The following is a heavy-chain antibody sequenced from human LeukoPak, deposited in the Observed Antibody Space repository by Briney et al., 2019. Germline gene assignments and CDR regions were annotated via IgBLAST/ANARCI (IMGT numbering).Heavy chain of an antibody. Sequence: SETLSLTCAVYGGSFSGYYWSWIRQPPGKGLEWIGVINRGGSTNYNPSLKSRVTISVDTSKNQFSLKLSSVTAADTAVYYCARDLRTTDYVDAFDIWGQGTMVTVSS. J-gene: IGHJ3*02. V-gene: IGHV4-34*01. CDR3: ARDLRTTDYVDAFDI. D-gene: IGHD4-17*01. CDR2: INRGGST. CDR1: GGSFSGYY.